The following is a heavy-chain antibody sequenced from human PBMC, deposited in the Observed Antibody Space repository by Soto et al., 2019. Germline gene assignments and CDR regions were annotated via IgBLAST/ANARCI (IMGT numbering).Heavy chain of an antibody. D-gene: IGHD3-22*01. CDR3: ARDLNYYDSSGYYH. CDR2: IYHSGST. J-gene: IGHJ5*02. Sequence: TSETLSLTCAVSGYSISSGYYWGWIRQPPGKGLEWIGSIYHSGSTYYNPSLKSRVTISVDTSKNQFSLKLSSVTAADTAVYYCARDLNYYDSSGYYHWGQGTLVTVSS. CDR1: GYSISSGYY. V-gene: IGHV4-38-2*02.